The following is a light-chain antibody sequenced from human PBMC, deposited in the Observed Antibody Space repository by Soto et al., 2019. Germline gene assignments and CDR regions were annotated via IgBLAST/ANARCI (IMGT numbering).Light chain of an antibody. J-gene: IGLJ3*02. CDR2: ENN. V-gene: IGLV1-51*02. CDR3: GTWDSSLSVWV. Sequence: QSVLTQPPSVSAAPGQKVTISCSGSSSNIGNNYVSWYQQLPGTASKLLIYENNKRPSGIPDRFSGSKSGTSATLGITGLRTGDEADYYCGTWDSSLSVWVFGGGTKLTVL. CDR1: SSNIGNNY.